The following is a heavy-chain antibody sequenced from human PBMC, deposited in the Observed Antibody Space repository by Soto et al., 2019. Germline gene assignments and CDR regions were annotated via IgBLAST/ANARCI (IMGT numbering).Heavy chain of an antibody. Sequence: QVQLVESGGGVVQPGRSLRLSCAASGFTFSSYGMRWVRQAPGKGLEWVAVISYDGSNKYYADSVKGRFTISRDNSKNTLYLQMNSLRAEDTAVYYCAKDAQPTIDAFDIWGQGTMVTVSS. CDR1: GFTFSSYG. J-gene: IGHJ3*02. V-gene: IGHV3-30*18. D-gene: IGHD6-13*01. CDR2: ISYDGSNK. CDR3: AKDAQPTIDAFDI.